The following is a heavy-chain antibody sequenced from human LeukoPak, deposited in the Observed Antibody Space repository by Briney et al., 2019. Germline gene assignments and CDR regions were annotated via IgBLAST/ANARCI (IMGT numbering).Heavy chain of an antibody. CDR2: IYYSGST. J-gene: IGHJ4*02. CDR1: GGSISSSSYY. Sequence: SETLSLTCTVSGGSISSSSYYWGWIRQPPGKGLEWIGSIYYSGSTYYNPSLKSRVTISVDTSKNQFSLKLSSVTAADTAVYYCATRGGGDEFPPSYWGQGTLVTVSS. D-gene: IGHD3-16*01. CDR3: ATRGGGDEFPPSY. V-gene: IGHV4-39*01.